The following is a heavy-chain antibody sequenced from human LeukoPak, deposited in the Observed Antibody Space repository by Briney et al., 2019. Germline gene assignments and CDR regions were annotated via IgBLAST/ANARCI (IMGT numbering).Heavy chain of an antibody. V-gene: IGHV3-11*01. J-gene: IGHJ4*02. CDR1: GFTFSDYY. CDR3: VRAYSRGYSDDFDF. D-gene: IGHD3-22*01. Sequence: PGGSLRLPCAASGFTFSDYYMSWFRQAPGAGLEWLSYINLNNGTMYYADSVRGRFAISRDNTKNSLYLQMNSLRGEDTAVYYCVRAYSRGYSDDFDFWGQGTLVTVSS. CDR2: INLNNGTM.